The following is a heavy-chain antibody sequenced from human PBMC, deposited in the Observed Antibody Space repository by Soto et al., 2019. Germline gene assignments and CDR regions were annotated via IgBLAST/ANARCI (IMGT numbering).Heavy chain of an antibody. CDR3: ARVERYSSSSGWFDP. D-gene: IGHD6-6*01. V-gene: IGHV4-59*01. J-gene: IGHJ5*02. Sequence: PSETLSLTCTVSGGSISSYYWSWIRQPPGKGLEWIGYIYYSGNTNYNPSLKSRVTISVDTSKNQFSLTLSSVTAADTAVYYCARVERYSSSSGWFDPWGQGTLVTVSS. CDR2: IYYSGNT. CDR1: GGSISSYY.